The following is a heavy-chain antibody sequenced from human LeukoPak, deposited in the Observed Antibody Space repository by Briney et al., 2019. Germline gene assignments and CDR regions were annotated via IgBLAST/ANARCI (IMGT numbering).Heavy chain of an antibody. CDR1: GGSISNFY. Sequence: PSETLSLTCNISGGSISNFYWTWIRQAPGKRLEWIGYVYYSGTTNYSPSLKSRVTISLDTSKNQFSLILNSVTAADTAVYYCARDRRFPDAFDIWGQGTMVTVSS. V-gene: IGHV4-59*01. CDR3: ARDRRFPDAFDI. CDR2: VYYSGTT. D-gene: IGHD3-10*01. J-gene: IGHJ3*02.